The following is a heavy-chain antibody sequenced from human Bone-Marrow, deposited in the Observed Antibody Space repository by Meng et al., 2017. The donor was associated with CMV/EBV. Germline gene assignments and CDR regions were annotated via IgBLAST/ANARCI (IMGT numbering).Heavy chain of an antibody. CDR3: ARIAPYSGYGYFAY. J-gene: IGHJ4*02. V-gene: IGHV2-70D*14. CDR1: GFSLSTTAMR. Sequence: SGPTLVKPTQTLTLTCTFSGFSLSTTAMRLSWIRQPPGKALEWLALIDWDDDKFYSTSLKTRLTISKDTSKNQVVLTMTNMDPVDTATYYCARIAPYSGYGYFAYWGQGHLVNVSS. D-gene: IGHD5-12*01. CDR2: IDWDDDK.